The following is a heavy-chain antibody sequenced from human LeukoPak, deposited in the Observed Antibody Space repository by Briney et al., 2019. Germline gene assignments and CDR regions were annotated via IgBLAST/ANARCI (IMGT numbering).Heavy chain of an antibody. Sequence: QVQLQESGPGLVKPSETLSLTCTVSGCSVSSNSYYWSWVRQPPGKGLEWIGFIDYTGSANYNPSLKSRVTISLDTSKNQFSVKVMSVTAADTAVYYCARIPVAKTFDHWGQGSLVTVSS. V-gene: IGHV4-61*01. CDR2: IDYTGSA. CDR1: GCSVSSNSYY. CDR3: ARIPVAKTFDH. D-gene: IGHD6-19*01. J-gene: IGHJ5*02.